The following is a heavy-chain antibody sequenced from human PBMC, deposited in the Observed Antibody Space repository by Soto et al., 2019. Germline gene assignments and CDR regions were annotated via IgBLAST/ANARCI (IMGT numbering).Heavy chain of an antibody. CDR3: ARDTHSAVRSDW. Sequence: LVESGGGLVQAGESLRLSCAVSGFSVSDNFMTWVRQAPGKGLEWISVIYNDGTTYHADSVKDRFIASRDNSQNRLYLQMNNLRVEDSAVYFCARDTHSAVRSDWWGQGTLVTVAS. CDR1: GFSVSDNF. J-gene: IGHJ4*02. V-gene: IGHV3-66*01. CDR2: IYNDGTT. D-gene: IGHD3-9*01.